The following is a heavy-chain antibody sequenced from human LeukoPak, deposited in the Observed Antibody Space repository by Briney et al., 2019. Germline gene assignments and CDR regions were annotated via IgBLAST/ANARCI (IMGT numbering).Heavy chain of an antibody. J-gene: IGHJ4*02. CDR2: ISYSGST. CDR3: ARGRAYYDFWSASDG. V-gene: IGHV4-59*01. D-gene: IGHD3-3*01. Sequence: SETLSLTCTVSGGSFSSYSWSWIRQPPGKGLELIGYISYSGSTNYNPSLKSRVTISVDTSKNQFSLRVTSVTAADTAVYYCARGRAYYDFWSASDGWGQGTLVIVAS. CDR1: GGSFSSYS.